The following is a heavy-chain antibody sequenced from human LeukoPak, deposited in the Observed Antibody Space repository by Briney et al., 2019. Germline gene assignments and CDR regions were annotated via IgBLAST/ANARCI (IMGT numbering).Heavy chain of an antibody. CDR1: GGSISSSSYY. Sequence: SETLSLTCIVSGGSISSSSYYWGWIRQPPGKGLEWIGSIYYSGNTYYNPSLKSRVTISVDTSKNQFSLKLSSVTAADTAVYYCARHENGYNNALEGTFAYWGQGTLVTVSS. CDR3: ARHENGYNNALEGTFAY. D-gene: IGHD1-14*01. V-gene: IGHV4-39*01. J-gene: IGHJ4*02. CDR2: IYYSGNT.